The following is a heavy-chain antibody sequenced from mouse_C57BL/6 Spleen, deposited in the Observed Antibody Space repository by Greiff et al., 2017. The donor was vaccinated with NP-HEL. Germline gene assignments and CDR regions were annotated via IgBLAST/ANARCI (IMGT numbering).Heavy chain of an antibody. V-gene: IGHV1-18*01. CDR3: AREAYYYGSSRYFDV. J-gene: IGHJ1*03. D-gene: IGHD1-1*01. CDR2: INPNNGGT. CDR1: GYTFTDYN. Sequence: VQLQQSGPELVKPGASVKIPCEASGYTFTDYNMDWVKQSHGKSLEWIGDINPNNGGTIYNQKFKGKATLTVDKSSSTAYMELRSLTSEDTAVYYCAREAYYYGSSRYFDVWGTGTTVTVSS.